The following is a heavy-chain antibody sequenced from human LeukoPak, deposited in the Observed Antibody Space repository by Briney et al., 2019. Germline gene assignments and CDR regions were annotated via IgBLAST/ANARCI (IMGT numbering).Heavy chain of an antibody. CDR3: ARGMIVPRGFDY. J-gene: IGHJ4*02. Sequence: PGGSLRLSCAASGFTFSSYSMNWVRQAPGKGLEWVSSIRSSSSYIYYAYSVKGRFTISRDNAKNSLYLQMNSLRAEDTAVYYCARGMIVPRGFDYWGQGTLVTVSS. CDR2: IRSSSSYI. CDR1: GFTFSSYS. V-gene: IGHV3-21*01. D-gene: IGHD3-22*01.